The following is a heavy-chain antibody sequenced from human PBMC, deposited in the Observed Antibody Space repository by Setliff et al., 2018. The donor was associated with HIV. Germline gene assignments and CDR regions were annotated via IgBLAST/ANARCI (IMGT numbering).Heavy chain of an antibody. J-gene: IGHJ3*02. V-gene: IGHV5-51*01. D-gene: IGHD3-22*01. Sequence: GESLKISCKGSGYSFTSYWIGWVRQMPGKGLEWMGIIYSGDSDTRYSPSFQGQVTISADKSISTAYLQWSSLKASDTAMYYCARPSRDYYDSSGYYRDAFDIWGQGTMVTVSS. CDR1: GYSFTSYW. CDR2: IYSGDSDT. CDR3: ARPSRDYYDSSGYYRDAFDI.